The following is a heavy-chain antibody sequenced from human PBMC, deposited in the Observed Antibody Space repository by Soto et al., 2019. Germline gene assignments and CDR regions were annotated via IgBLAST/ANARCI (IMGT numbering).Heavy chain of an antibody. D-gene: IGHD6-19*01. CDR2: LNPNSGDT. CDR1: GYTFSSYD. V-gene: IGHV1-8*01. CDR3: AASGGGWYLY. J-gene: IGHJ4*02. Sequence: ASVKVSCKASGYTFSSYDIKWVRQATGQGLEWMGWLNPNSGDTGYAQKFQGRVTLTRNTSINTAYIELSSLTSDDTAVYYCAASGGGWYLYWGQGTLVTVSS.